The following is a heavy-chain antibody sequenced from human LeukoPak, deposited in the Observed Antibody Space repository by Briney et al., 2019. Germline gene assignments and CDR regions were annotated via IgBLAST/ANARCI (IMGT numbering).Heavy chain of an antibody. V-gene: IGHV3-30-3*01. J-gene: IGHJ4*02. CDR3: ARAGPTFL. Sequence: PGRSLRLSCAASGFTFSSYAMHWVRQAPGKGLEWVAVISYDGSNKYYADSVKGRFTISRDNSKNTLYLQMNSLRAEDTAVYYCARAGPTFLWGQGTLVTVSS. CDR2: ISYDGSNK. CDR1: GFTFSSYA.